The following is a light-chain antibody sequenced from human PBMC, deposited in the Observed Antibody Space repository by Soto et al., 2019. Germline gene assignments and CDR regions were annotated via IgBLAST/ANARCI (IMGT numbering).Light chain of an antibody. J-gene: IGLJ1*01. V-gene: IGLV2-11*01. Sequence: QSALTQPRSVSGSPGQSVTISCTGTSSDVGGYNYVSWYQQHPGKAPKLMIYDVSKRPSGVPDRFSGSKSGNTASLTISGLQAEDEADYYCCSYAGSYTFYVFGTGTQLPVL. CDR3: CSYAGSYTFYV. CDR2: DVS. CDR1: SSDVGGYNY.